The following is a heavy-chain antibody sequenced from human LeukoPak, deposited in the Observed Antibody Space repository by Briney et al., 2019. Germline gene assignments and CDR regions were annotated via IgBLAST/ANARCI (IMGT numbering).Heavy chain of an antibody. Sequence: GGSLRLSCAASGFTFSTYAISWVRQTPGKGLEWVSAVSGGGDYTYYADSVRGRFTISRDNSKNTVFLQMHSLRAEDTAVYYCAKDLRAGYYDDSYYDRSPWGQGTLVTVSS. CDR1: GFTFSTYA. CDR3: AKDLRAGYYDDSYYDRSP. D-gene: IGHD3-22*01. J-gene: IGHJ5*02. CDR2: VSGGGDYT. V-gene: IGHV3-23*01.